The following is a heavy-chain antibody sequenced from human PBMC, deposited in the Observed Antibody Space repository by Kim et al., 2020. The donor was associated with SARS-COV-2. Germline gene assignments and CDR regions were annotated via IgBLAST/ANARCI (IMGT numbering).Heavy chain of an antibody. CDR3: ARLLKNYDFWSGSYMDV. V-gene: IGHV3-23*01. Sequence: VKGRFTISRDNSKNTLYLQMNSLRAEDTAVYYCARLLKNYDFWSGSYMDVWGQGTTVTVSS. J-gene: IGHJ6*03. D-gene: IGHD3-3*01.